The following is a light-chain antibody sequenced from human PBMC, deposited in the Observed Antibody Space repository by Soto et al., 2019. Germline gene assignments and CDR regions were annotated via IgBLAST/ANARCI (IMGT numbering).Light chain of an antibody. Sequence: QAVVTQPPSASGTPGQGVTISCSGSGSNIASNSVNWYQQLPGTAPKLLMYNNNQRPSGVPDRFSGSKSGTSASLAISGLQSDDEADYHCATWDDSLNGVVFGGGTKLTVL. V-gene: IGLV1-44*01. CDR3: ATWDDSLNGVV. J-gene: IGLJ3*02. CDR1: GSNIASNS. CDR2: NNN.